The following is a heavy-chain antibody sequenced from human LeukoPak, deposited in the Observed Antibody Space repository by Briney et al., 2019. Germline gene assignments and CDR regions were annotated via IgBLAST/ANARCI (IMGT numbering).Heavy chain of an antibody. Sequence: SVKVSCKASGGTFSSYAISWVRQAPGQRLEWMGGIIPIFGTANYAQKFQGRVTITTDESTSTAYMELSSLRSEDTAVYYCARDACSSTSCSDYWGQGTLVTVSS. J-gene: IGHJ4*02. CDR3: ARDACSSTSCSDY. CDR1: GGTFSSYA. CDR2: IIPIFGTA. D-gene: IGHD2-2*01. V-gene: IGHV1-69*05.